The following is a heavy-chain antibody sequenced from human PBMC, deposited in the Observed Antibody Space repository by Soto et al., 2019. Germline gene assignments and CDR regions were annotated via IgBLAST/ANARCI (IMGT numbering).Heavy chain of an antibody. V-gene: IGHV4-31*03. D-gene: IGHD4-17*01. CDR3: ASLTYGVPWYFDY. CDR2: IYYSGST. J-gene: IGHJ4*02. CDR1: GCNIISGGYY. Sequence: SETLSLTCTFSGCNIISGGYYWSWIRKHPGKDLEWIGYIYYSGSTYYNPSLKSRVTISVDTSKNQFSLKLSSVTAADTAVYYCASLTYGVPWYFDYWGQGTLVTVSS.